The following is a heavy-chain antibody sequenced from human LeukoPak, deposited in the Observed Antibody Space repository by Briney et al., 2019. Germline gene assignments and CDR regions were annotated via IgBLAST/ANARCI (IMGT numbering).Heavy chain of an antibody. CDR3: AREKPMIADY. CDR2: ISQDGSEK. J-gene: IGHJ4*02. Sequence: GRSLRLSCAASGFTFSSYWMSWVRQAPGKGLEWVACISQDGSEKRYVASVKGRFTISRDNAKDSLYLQMNSLRDEDTAVYYCAREKPMIADYWGQGALVTVSS. V-gene: IGHV3-7*01. CDR1: GFTFSSYW. D-gene: IGHD3-22*01.